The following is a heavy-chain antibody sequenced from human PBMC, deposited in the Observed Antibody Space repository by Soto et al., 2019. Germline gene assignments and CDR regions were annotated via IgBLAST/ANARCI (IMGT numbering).Heavy chain of an antibody. CDR3: AKLTSDIVVVPAAIVDY. CDR2: ISGSGGST. J-gene: IGHJ4*02. Sequence: GSLRLSCAASGFTFSSYAMSWVRQAPGKGLEWVSAISGSGGSTYYADSVKGRFTISRDNSKNTLYLQMNSLRAEDTAVYYCAKLTSDIVVVPAAIVDYWGQGTLVTVSS. D-gene: IGHD2-2*01. CDR1: GFTFSSYA. V-gene: IGHV3-23*01.